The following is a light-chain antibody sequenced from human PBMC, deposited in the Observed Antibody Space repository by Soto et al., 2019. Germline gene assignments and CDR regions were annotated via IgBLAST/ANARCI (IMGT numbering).Light chain of an antibody. V-gene: IGLV1-40*01. CDR1: SSNIGAGYD. CDR2: GNS. J-gene: IGLJ2*01. CDR3: QSYDSSLSGVV. Sequence: QLVLTQLPSVSGAPGQRVTISCTGSSSNIGAGYDVHWYQQFPGTAPKLLIYGNSNRPSGVPDRFSGSKSGTSASLAITGLQAEDEADYYCQSYDSSLSGVVFGGGTKLTVL.